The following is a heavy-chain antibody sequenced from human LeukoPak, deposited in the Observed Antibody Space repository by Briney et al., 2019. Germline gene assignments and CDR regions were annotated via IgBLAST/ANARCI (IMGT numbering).Heavy chain of an antibody. CDR1: GGTFSSYA. V-gene: IGHV1-69*05. D-gene: IGHD6-19*01. J-gene: IGHJ4*02. Sequence: SVKVSCKASGGTFSSYAISWVRQAPGQGLEWMGGTIPIFGTANYAQKFQGRVTITTDESTSTAYMELSSLRSEDTAVYYCARGAQESGAVAGTLSVFDYWGQGTLVTVSS. CDR2: TIPIFGTA. CDR3: ARGAQESGAVAGTLSVFDY.